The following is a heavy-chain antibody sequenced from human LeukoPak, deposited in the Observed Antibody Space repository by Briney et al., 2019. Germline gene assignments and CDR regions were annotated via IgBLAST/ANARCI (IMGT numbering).Heavy chain of an antibody. J-gene: IGHJ4*02. CDR3: ARARTSDYGGDAYYFDY. Sequence: PSETLSLTCTVSGGSISTYYWSWIRQPPGKGLEWIGYIYYGGSTNYNPSLESRVTISVDTSKNQFSLKLSSMTAADTAVYFCARARTSDYGGDAYYFDYWGQGTLVTVSS. CDR1: GGSISTYY. CDR2: IYYGGST. D-gene: IGHD4-23*01. V-gene: IGHV4-59*01.